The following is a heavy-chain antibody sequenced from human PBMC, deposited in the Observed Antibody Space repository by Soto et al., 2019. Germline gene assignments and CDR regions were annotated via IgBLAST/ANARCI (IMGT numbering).Heavy chain of an antibody. CDR2: IRVYNGNT. D-gene: IGHD4-17*01. J-gene: IGHJ4*02. CDR1: GYTFSRYG. V-gene: IGHV1-18*04. CDR3: ARKEDYGDYVDY. Sequence: QVQLVQSGPEVKKPGASVKVSCKASGYTFSRYGISWVRQAPGQGLEVMGWIRVYNGNTKYAQKGQDRVNRTTDTSTSTAYLELRSLRSDDTAVYYCARKEDYGDYVDYWGQGTLVTVSS.